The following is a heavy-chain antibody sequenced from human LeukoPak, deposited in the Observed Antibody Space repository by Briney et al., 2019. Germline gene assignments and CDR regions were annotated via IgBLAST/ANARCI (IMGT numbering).Heavy chain of an antibody. J-gene: IGHJ6*03. Sequence: PGASVKLSCKASGYTFTSYGMSWVRQAPGKGLEWVGAISAYSGNTNYAQTLQGRVTINTDTSTSTAYMELRNLRSDDTAVYYCARAEYYYGSGSYSLPKYYYYYYMDVWGKGTTVTVSS. D-gene: IGHD3-10*01. CDR1: GYTFTSYG. V-gene: IGHV1-18*01. CDR3: ARAEYYYGSGSYSLPKYYYYYYMDV. CDR2: ISAYSGNT.